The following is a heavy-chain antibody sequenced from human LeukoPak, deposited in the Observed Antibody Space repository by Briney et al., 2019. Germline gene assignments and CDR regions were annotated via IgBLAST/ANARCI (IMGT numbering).Heavy chain of an antibody. Sequence: GGSLRLSCAASGFTFSSHVMTWVRQAPGKGLEWVSGISASGDTTYYADSVKGRFTISRDNSKNTLYLQMNSLRVEDTAVYYCAELGITMIGGVWGKGTTVTISS. D-gene: IGHD3-10*02. V-gene: IGHV3-23*01. J-gene: IGHJ6*04. CDR3: AELGITMIGGV. CDR1: GFTFSSHV. CDR2: ISASGDTT.